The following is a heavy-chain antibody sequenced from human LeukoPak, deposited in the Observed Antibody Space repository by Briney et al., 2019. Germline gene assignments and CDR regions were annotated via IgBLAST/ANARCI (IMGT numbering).Heavy chain of an antibody. CDR3: ASPMVRGVNRWFDP. D-gene: IGHD3-10*01. J-gene: IGHJ5*02. Sequence: GGSLRLFRAASGFTFSSYAMHWVRQAPGKGLEWVAVISYDGSNKYYADSVKGRFTISRDNSKNTLYLQMNSLRAEDTAVYYCASPMVRGVNRWFDPWGQGTLVTVSS. CDR1: GFTFSSYA. V-gene: IGHV3-30*04. CDR2: ISYDGSNK.